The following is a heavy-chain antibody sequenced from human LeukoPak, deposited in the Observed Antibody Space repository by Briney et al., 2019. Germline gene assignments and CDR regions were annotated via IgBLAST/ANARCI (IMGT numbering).Heavy chain of an antibody. V-gene: IGHV3-15*01. CDR1: GFTFSNAW. CDR3: TTDGDIVVVPAAMPGREVYGMDV. CDR2: IKSKTDGGTT. J-gene: IGHJ6*02. Sequence: GGSLRLSCAASGFTFSNAWMSWVRQAPGKGLEWVGRIKSKTDGGTTDYAAPVKGRFTISRDDSKNTLYLQMNSLKTEDTAVYYGTTDGDIVVVPAAMPGREVYGMDVWGQGTTVTVSS. D-gene: IGHD2-2*01.